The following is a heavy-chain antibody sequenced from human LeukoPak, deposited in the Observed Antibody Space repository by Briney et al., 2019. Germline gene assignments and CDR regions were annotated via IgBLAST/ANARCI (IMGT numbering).Heavy chain of an antibody. D-gene: IGHD3-16*01. CDR2: IYYSGST. V-gene: IGHV4-39*07. Sequence: PSETLSLTCTVSGGSISSSSYYWGWIRQPPGKGLEWIGSIYYSGSTYYNPPLKSRVTISVDTSKNQFSLKLSSVTAADTAVYYCASWGPADFDYWGQGTLVTVSS. J-gene: IGHJ4*02. CDR1: GGSISSSSYY. CDR3: ASWGPADFDY.